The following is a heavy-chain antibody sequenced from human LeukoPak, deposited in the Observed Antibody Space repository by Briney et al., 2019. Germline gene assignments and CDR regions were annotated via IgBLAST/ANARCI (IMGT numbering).Heavy chain of an antibody. CDR2: IQYDGSYK. V-gene: IGHV3-30*02. D-gene: IGHD5-18*01. CDR3: AKVGDTAMVTGVDY. CDR1: EFTFSTYG. J-gene: IGHJ4*02. Sequence: GGSLRLSCAASEFTFSTYGMHWVRQAPGKGLEWVAFIQYDGSYKDYGDSVKGRFTISRDNSKNTLYLQMNSLRAEDTAVYYCAKVGDTAMVTGVDYWGQGTLVTVSS.